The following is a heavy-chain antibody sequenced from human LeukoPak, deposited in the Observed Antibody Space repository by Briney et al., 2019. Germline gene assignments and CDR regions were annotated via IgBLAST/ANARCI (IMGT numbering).Heavy chain of an antibody. D-gene: IGHD3-16*01. CDR3: ATDLNWVSH. CDR2: INKDGSEK. J-gene: IGHJ4*02. V-gene: IGHV3-7*01. Sequence: GESLRLSCIGSGMNNYWMTWVRQAPGKGLQSLANINKDGSEKYYLDSVKGRITISRDNMKNSVFLEINSLRAEDTGIYYCATDLNWVSHWGQETLVTVST. CDR1: GMNNYW.